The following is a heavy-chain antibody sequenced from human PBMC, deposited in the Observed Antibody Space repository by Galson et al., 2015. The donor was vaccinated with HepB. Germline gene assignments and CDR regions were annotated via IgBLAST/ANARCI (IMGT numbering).Heavy chain of an antibody. D-gene: IGHD1-26*01. CDR3: AKSRGSSRGAFDY. Sequence: SLRLSCAASGFTFSSYAMSWVRQAPGKGLEWVSAISGSGGSTYYADSVKGRFTISRDNSKNTLYLQMNSLRAEDTAVYYCAKSRGSSRGAFDYWGQGTLVTVSS. CDR2: ISGSGGST. CDR1: GFTFSSYA. J-gene: IGHJ4*02. V-gene: IGHV3-23*01.